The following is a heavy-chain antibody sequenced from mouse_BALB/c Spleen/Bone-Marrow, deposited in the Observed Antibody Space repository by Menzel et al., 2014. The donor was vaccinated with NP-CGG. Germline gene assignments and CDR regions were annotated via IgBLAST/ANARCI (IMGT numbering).Heavy chain of an antibody. Sequence: EVKLVESGPELVKPGASVKVSCKASAYSFPDYNMYWVKQSHGKSLEWIGSIDPYNSVTNYNQKFKDKATLTVDKSSSTAFMHLNSLTSEDSAVYYCARSFGFGSSLFAMDYWGQGTSVTVSS. CDR3: ARSFGFGSSLFAMDY. CDR2: IDPYNSVT. CDR1: AYSFPDYN. J-gene: IGHJ4*01. D-gene: IGHD1-1*01. V-gene: IGHV1S135*01.